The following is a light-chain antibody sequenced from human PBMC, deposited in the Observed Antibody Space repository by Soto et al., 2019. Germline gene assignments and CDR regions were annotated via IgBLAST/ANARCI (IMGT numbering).Light chain of an antibody. Sequence: DIVMTQSPDSLAVSLGERASINCKSNQGGLYSSNNQNYLAWYKQKPGKAPKLRIDDASNLETGVPSRFSGSGSGTDFTFTISSLQPEDIATYYCQQYDNLPLTFGGGTKVDIK. CDR2: DAS. J-gene: IGKJ4*01. V-gene: IGKV4-1*01. CDR1: QGGLYSSNNQNY. CDR3: QQYDNLPLT.